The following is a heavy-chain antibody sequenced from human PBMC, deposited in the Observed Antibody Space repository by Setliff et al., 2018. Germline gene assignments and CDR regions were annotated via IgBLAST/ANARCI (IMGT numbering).Heavy chain of an antibody. CDR1: GFTFSTYR. CDR3: ARDRGGTNPWFDF. Sequence: GGSLRLSCAASGFTFSTYRMHWVRQAPGKGLEWVAVIWDDGVKKYHADSVKGRFTISRDKSKNTLYLHLSSLRVEDTATYYCARDRGGTNPWFDFWGQGTQVTVSS. D-gene: IGHD3-10*01. J-gene: IGHJ5*01. V-gene: IGHV3-33*08. CDR2: IWDDGVKK.